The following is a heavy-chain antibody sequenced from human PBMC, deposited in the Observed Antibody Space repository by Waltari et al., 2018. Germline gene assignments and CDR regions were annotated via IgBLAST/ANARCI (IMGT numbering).Heavy chain of an antibody. CDR3: ATTLFRTQRGDGVDV. CDR1: GFHFHSFW. D-gene: IGHD5-18*01. Sequence: EVHVVESGGGLVQPGGSLRLSCAAPGFHFHSFWMSWVRQAPGKGLEWVASINQDGSDTYYVDSVKGRFIISRDNAENSLFLQMSSLSAEDTAVYSCATTLFRTQRGDGVDVWGQGTTVIVSS. CDR2: INQDGSDT. V-gene: IGHV3-7*01. J-gene: IGHJ6*02.